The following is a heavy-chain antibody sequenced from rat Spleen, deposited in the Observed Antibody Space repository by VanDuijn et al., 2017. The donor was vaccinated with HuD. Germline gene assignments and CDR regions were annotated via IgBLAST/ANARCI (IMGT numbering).Heavy chain of an antibody. CDR3: ATGAILQWFTY. J-gene: IGHJ3*01. CDR2: ISSDGGST. CDR1: GFTFSDYY. Sequence: EVQLVESGGGLVQPGRSLKLSCAASGFTFSDYYMAWVRQAPTKGLEWVATISSDGGSTYYRDSVKGRFTISRDNAKRTLFLQMDSLRSEDTATYYCATGAILQWFTYWGQGTLVTVSS. V-gene: IGHV5-20*01. D-gene: IGHD2-5*01.